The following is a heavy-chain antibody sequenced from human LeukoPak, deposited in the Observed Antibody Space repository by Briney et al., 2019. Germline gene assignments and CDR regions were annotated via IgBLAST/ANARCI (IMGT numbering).Heavy chain of an antibody. Sequence: GESLKISCKASGYTFTSYYMHWVRQAPRQGLEWMGIINPSGGSTSYAQKFQGRVTMTRDTSTSTVYMELSSLRSEDTAVYYCARGLRSSMVATPNFDYWGQGTLVTVSS. CDR3: ARGLRSSMVATPNFDY. J-gene: IGHJ4*02. CDR2: INPSGGST. CDR1: GYTFTSYY. V-gene: IGHV1-46*01. D-gene: IGHD2-15*01.